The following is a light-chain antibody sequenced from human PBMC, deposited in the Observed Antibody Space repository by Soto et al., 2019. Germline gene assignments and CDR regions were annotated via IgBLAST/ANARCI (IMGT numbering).Light chain of an antibody. CDR3: SSYTVAGTI. CDR1: SGDVGGYYY. V-gene: IGLV2-14*01. J-gene: IGLJ1*01. CDR2: EVS. Sequence: QSALTQPASVSGSPGQSITISCTGTSGDVGGYYYVSWYQQLPGKAPKLMISEVSNRPSGVSNRFSSSKSGNTASLTISGLQAEDEADYYCSSYTVAGTIFGTGTKVTVL.